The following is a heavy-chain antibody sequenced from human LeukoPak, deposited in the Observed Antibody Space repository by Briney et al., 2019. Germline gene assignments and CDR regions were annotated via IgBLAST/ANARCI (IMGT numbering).Heavy chain of an antibody. CDR3: ARSGLSGYDWVYYYGMDV. Sequence: PGRSLRLSCAASGFTFSSYAMHWVRQAPGKGLEWVAVISYDGSNKYYADSVKGRFTISRDNSKNTLYLQMNSLRAEDTAVYYCARSGLSGYDWVYYYGMDVWSQGTTVTVSS. J-gene: IGHJ6*02. D-gene: IGHD5-12*01. V-gene: IGHV3-30-3*01. CDR1: GFTFSSYA. CDR2: ISYDGSNK.